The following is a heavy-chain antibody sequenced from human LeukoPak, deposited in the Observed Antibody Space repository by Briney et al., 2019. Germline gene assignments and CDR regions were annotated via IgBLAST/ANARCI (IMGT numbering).Heavy chain of an antibody. V-gene: IGHV4-34*01. D-gene: IGHD2/OR15-2a*01. Sequence: SETLSLTCAVHGGSFSGYYWSWIRQPPGKGLEWIGKINHSGSTNYNPSLKSRVTISVDTSKNQFSLKVSSVTAADTAVYYCARDKIGGINVDYWGQGTLITVSA. J-gene: IGHJ4*02. CDR3: ARDKIGGINVDY. CDR1: GGSFSGYY. CDR2: INHSGST.